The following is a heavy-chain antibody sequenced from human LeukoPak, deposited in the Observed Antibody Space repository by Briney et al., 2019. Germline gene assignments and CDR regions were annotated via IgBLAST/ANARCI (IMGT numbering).Heavy chain of an antibody. CDR3: ARDPKYYYGSGSLRYFDY. V-gene: IGHV7-4-1*02. D-gene: IGHD3-10*01. CDR2: INTYTGHP. CDR1: GYNFTSYT. J-gene: IGHJ4*02. Sequence: ASVKVSCKASGYNFTSYTTNWVRQAPGQGLEWMGWINTYTGHPTYAQGFTGRFVFSLDTSVSTAYLQISSLKADDTAVYYCARDPKYYYGSGSLRYFDYWGQGTLVTVSS.